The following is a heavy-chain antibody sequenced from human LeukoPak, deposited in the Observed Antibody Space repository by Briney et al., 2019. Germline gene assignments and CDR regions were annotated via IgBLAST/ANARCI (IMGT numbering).Heavy chain of an antibody. V-gene: IGHV3-23*01. CDR3: ARGKDGYNFPADY. CDR1: GFTFSTFA. Sequence: GGSLRLSCAASGFTFSTFAMIWVRQPPGKGLEWVSSIFPSGGEIHYADSVRGRFTISRDNSKSTLSLQMNSLRAEDTAVYYCARGKDGYNFPADYWGQGTLVTVSS. D-gene: IGHD5-24*01. CDR2: IFPSGGEI. J-gene: IGHJ4*02.